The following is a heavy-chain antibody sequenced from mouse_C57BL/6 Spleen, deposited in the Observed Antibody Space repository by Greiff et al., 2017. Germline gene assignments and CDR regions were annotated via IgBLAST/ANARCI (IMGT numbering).Heavy chain of an antibody. D-gene: IGHD2-4*01. CDR2: INPSNGGT. Sequence: VQLQQSGTELVKPGASVKLSCKASGYTFTSYWMHWVKQWPGQGLEWIGNINPSNGGTNYTEKFQSKATLTVDKSSSTAYMQLSSLTSEDSAVYYCARADYEGIRPWFAYWGQGTLVTVSA. CDR3: ARADYEGIRPWFAY. J-gene: IGHJ3*01. CDR1: GYTFTSYW. V-gene: IGHV1-53*01.